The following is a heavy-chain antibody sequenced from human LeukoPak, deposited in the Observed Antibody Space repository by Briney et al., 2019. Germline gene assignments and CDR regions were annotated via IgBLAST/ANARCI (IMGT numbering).Heavy chain of an antibody. CDR3: AREKKSLSGWYFDL. D-gene: IGHD6-19*01. CDR1: GGSIRSSYYY. Sequence: SETLSLTCTVSGGSIRSSYYYWGWIRQPPGKGLEWIGSIYDSGSTYYNPSLKSRVTISVDTSKNQFSLKLNSVTAADTAVYYCAREKKSLSGWYFDLWGRGTLVTVSS. J-gene: IGHJ2*01. CDR2: IYDSGST. V-gene: IGHV4-39*02.